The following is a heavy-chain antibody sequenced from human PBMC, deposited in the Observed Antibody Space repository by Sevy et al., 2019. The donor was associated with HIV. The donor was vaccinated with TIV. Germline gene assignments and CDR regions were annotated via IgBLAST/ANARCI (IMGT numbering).Heavy chain of an antibody. CDR3: ARVGYCRGGTCFSGFHYAMDV. J-gene: IGHJ6*02. Sequence: GGSLRLSCAVSGFTLTNEFLSWVRQAPGKGLEWVAVVYSGGATYYADSVKGRFTISRDKSKSTLYLQMKSLRAEDTAVYYCARVGYCRGGTCFSGFHYAMDVWGQGTTVTVSS. D-gene: IGHD2-15*01. V-gene: IGHV3-53*01. CDR1: GFTLTNEF. CDR2: VYSGGAT.